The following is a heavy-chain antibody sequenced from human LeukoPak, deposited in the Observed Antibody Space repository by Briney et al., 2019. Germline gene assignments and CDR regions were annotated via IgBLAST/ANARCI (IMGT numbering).Heavy chain of an antibody. CDR2: ISSSSSYI. V-gene: IGHV3-21*01. CDR1: GFTFSSYS. CDR3: ARVTHHMVRGVIDY. Sequence: PGGSLRLSCAASGFTFSSYSMNWVRQAPGKGLEWVSSISSSSSYIYYADSVKGRFTISRDNAKSSLYLQMNSLRAEDTAVYYCARVTHHMVRGVIDYWGQGTLVTVSS. J-gene: IGHJ4*02. D-gene: IGHD3-10*01.